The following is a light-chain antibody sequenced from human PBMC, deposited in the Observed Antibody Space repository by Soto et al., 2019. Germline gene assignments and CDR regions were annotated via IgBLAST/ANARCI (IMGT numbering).Light chain of an antibody. J-gene: IGLJ2*01. V-gene: IGLV1-44*01. CDR1: ISNIGGNN. CDR2: RDD. Sequence: QSVLTQPHSTSGTPGQRVTISCSGTISNIGGNNVNWYQHVPGTAPKLLIYRDDQRPSGVPDRFSGSKSATSASLAISGLQSEDEDESYCASWDDGLKGWLFGGGTKLTVL. CDR3: ASWDDGLKGWL.